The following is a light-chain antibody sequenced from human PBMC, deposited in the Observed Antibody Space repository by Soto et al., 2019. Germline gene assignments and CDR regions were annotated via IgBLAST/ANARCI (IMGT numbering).Light chain of an antibody. CDR1: QSISSF. J-gene: IGKJ5*01. CDR3: QQRSKWPPA. CDR2: DAS. V-gene: IGKV3-11*01. Sequence: EIVLTQSPATLSLSPGERATLSCRASQSISSFLAWYQQKPGQAPRLLIYDASNRATGIPARISGSGSGTDFTLTISSLEPEDFAVYYCQQRSKWPPAFGQGTRLEIK.